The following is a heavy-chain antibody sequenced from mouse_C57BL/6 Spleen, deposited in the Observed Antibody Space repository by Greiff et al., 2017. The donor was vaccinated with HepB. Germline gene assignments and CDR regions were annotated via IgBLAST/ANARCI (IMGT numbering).Heavy chain of an antibody. CDR1: GYTFTDYN. CDR3: ARVRGNYVPAMDY. CDR2: INPNNGGT. D-gene: IGHD2-1*01. Sequence: EVQLQQSGPELVKPGASVKMSCKASGYTFTDYNMHWVKQSHGKSLEGIGYINPNNGGTSYNQKFKGKATLTVNKSSSTAYMELRSLTSEDSAVYYCARVRGNYVPAMDYWGQGTSVTVSS. J-gene: IGHJ4*01. V-gene: IGHV1-22*01.